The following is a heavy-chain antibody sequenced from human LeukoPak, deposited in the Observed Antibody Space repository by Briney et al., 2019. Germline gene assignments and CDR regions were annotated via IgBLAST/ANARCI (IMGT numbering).Heavy chain of an antibody. Sequence: GGSLRLSCAASGFTFSSYSMNWVRQAPGKGLEWVSSISSSSSYIYYADSVKGRFTISRDNSKNTLYLRMNSLRAEDTAVYYCAKGFSWNDFWGQGTLVTVSS. CDR2: ISSSSSYI. V-gene: IGHV3-21*04. CDR1: GFTFSSYS. J-gene: IGHJ4*02. D-gene: IGHD1-1*01. CDR3: AKGFSWNDF.